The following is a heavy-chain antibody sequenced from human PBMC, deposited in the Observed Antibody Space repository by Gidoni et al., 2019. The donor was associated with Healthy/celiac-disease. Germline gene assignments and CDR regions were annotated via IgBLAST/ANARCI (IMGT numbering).Heavy chain of an antibody. Sequence: EVQLVESGGGLVKPGGSLRLSCPASGFTFSSYSLNWVRHAPGKGLEWVSSISSSSSYIYYADSLKGRFTISRDNAKNSLYLQMNSLRAEDTAVYYCARLRGYSGYELYDAFDIWGQGTMVTVSS. V-gene: IGHV3-21*01. CDR3: ARLRGYSGYELYDAFDI. CDR1: GFTFSSYS. J-gene: IGHJ3*02. CDR2: ISSSSSYI. D-gene: IGHD5-12*01.